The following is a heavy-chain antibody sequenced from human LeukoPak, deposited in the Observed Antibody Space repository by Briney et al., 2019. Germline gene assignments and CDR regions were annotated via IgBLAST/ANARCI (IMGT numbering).Heavy chain of an antibody. Sequence: SETLSLTCTVSGGSISSYYWSWIRQPPGKGLEWIGYIYYSGSTNYNPSLKSRVTISVDTSKNQFSLKLSSVTAADTAVSYCARRVSGYYGSGSRWYFDLWGRGTLVTVSS. CDR2: IYYSGST. D-gene: IGHD3-10*01. CDR3: ARRVSGYYGSGSRWYFDL. V-gene: IGHV4-59*08. J-gene: IGHJ2*01. CDR1: GGSISSYY.